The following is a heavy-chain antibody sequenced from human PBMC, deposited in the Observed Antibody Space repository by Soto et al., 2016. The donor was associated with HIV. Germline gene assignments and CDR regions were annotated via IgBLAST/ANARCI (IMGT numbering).Heavy chain of an antibody. CDR2: INPNSGDT. V-gene: IGHV1-2*02. D-gene: IGHD3-16*01. CDR1: GYTFTDYY. CDR3: ARDPGEVTRDAFDM. J-gene: IGHJ3*02. Sequence: QVQLVQSGAEVQKPGASVKVSCKASGYTFTDYYMHWVRQAPGQGLEWVGWINPNSGDTKYAQKFQDRVTMTRDTPISTAYMELSRLRSDDTAVYFCARDPGEVTRDAFDMWGQGTMVTVSS.